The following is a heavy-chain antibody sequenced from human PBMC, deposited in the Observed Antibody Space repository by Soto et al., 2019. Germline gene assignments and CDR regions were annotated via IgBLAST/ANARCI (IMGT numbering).Heavy chain of an antibody. D-gene: IGHD5-12*01. CDR2: INPNSGGT. V-gene: IGHV1-2*02. CDR1: GYTFTGYY. J-gene: IGHJ3*02. Sequence: GASVKVSCKAPGYTFTGYYMHWVRQAPGQGLEWMGWINPNSGGTNYAQKFQGRVTMTRDTSISTAYMELSRLRSDDTAVYYCARVVGVEMATIWPDDAFDIWGQGTMVTVS. CDR3: ARVVGVEMATIWPDDAFDI.